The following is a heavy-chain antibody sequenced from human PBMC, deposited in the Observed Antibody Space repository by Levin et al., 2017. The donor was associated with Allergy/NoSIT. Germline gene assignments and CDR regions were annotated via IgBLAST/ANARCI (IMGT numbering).Heavy chain of an antibody. V-gene: IGHV1-2*02. CDR2: INPNSGGT. CDR3: AREWGDGSGSHSAWFDP. CDR1: GGTFSSYT. J-gene: IGHJ5*02. Sequence: ASVKVSCKASGGTFSSYTISWVRQAPGQGLEWMGRINPNSGGTDYAQKFQGRVSMTRDTSISTAYMELSRLRSDDTAIYYCAREWGDGSGSHSAWFDPWGQGTLVTVSS. D-gene: IGHD3-10*01.